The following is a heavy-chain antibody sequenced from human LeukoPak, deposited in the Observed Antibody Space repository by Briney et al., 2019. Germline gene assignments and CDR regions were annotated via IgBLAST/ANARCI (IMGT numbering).Heavy chain of an antibody. V-gene: IGHV1-2*02. CDR1: GYTFTGYY. CDR2: INPNSGGT. Sequence: GASVKVSCKASGYTFTGYYMHWVRQAPGQGLEWMGWINPNSGGTNYAQKFQGRVTMTRDTSISTAYMELSRLTSDDTAVYYSAGELLVVAASEVGMDVWSQGTTVTVSS. CDR3: AGELLVVAASEVGMDV. D-gene: IGHD2-15*01. J-gene: IGHJ6*02.